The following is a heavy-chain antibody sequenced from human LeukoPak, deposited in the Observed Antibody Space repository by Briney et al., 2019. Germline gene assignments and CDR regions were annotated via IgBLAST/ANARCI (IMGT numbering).Heavy chain of an antibody. CDR3: ARRAGDYSHPYDY. Sequence: PGGSLRLSCAASGFTVSSNYMTWVRQAPGKGLEWVSFIYSGGSTQYSDSVKGRFTISRDNSKNTLYLQMNSLRAEDTAVYYCARRAGDYSHPYDYWGQGTLVTVSS. CDR2: IYSGGST. V-gene: IGHV3-53*01. CDR1: GFTVSSNY. J-gene: IGHJ4*02. D-gene: IGHD3-22*01.